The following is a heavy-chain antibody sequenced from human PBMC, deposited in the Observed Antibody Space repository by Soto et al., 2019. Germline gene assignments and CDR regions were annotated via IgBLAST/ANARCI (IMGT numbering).Heavy chain of an antibody. CDR3: AKALGELSPESFDY. Sequence: GGSLRLSCAASGFTFRNYGMNWVRQAPGKGLEWVSYIGIGSSTKYYADSVKGRFTISRDNAKNSLYLQMNSLRAEDTAVYYCAKALGELSPESFDYWGQGILVTVSS. D-gene: IGHD3-16*02. V-gene: IGHV3-48*01. CDR1: GFTFRNYG. J-gene: IGHJ4*02. CDR2: IGIGSSTK.